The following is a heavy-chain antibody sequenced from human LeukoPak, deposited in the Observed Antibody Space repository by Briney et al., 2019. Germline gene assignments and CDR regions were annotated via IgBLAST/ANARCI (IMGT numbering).Heavy chain of an antibody. J-gene: IGHJ4*02. CDR3: ATGIMITFGGVIVPLG. V-gene: IGHV1-8*01. Sequence: ASVKVSCKTSGYTFSSHDINWVRQAAGQGLEWMGWMNSDSGNTGYAQKFQGRVTMTEDTSTDTAYMELSSLRSEDTAVYYCATGIMITFGGVIVPLGWGQGTLVTVSS. CDR2: MNSDSGNT. CDR1: GYTFSSHD. D-gene: IGHD3-16*02.